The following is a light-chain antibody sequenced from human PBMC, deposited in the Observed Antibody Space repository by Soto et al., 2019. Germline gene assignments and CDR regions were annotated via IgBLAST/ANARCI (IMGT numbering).Light chain of an antibody. CDR3: QQHESYPRT. J-gene: IGKJ1*01. V-gene: IGKV1-5*03. Sequence: DLQMPQSPSTLSASVDDRVTITCRASQNIHTWLAWYQHKPGKAPSLRIYAASSLESGVPSRFSGSGSGTEFTLTISSLQPDDFATYYCQQHESYPRTFGQGTKVEMK. CDR1: QNIHTW. CDR2: AAS.